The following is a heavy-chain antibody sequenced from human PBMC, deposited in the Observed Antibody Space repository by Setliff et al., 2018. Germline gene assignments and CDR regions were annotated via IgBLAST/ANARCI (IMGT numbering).Heavy chain of an antibody. Sequence: LRLSCEASGFTFNTYGMHWVRQAPGKGLEWVAFIRYDGSNKYYADSVKGRFTISRDNAKNSLYLQMNSLRAEDTAVYYCARDHYETSTYSPTLFDHWGQGALVTVSS. J-gene: IGHJ4*02. D-gene: IGHD3-22*01. CDR2: IRYDGSNK. V-gene: IGHV3-30*02. CDR3: ARDHYETSTYSPTLFDH. CDR1: GFTFNTYG.